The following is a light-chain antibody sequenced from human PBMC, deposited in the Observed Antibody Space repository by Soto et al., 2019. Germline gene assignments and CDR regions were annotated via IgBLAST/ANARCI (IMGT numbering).Light chain of an antibody. J-gene: IGKJ1*01. CDR3: QQHSHWPPWT. CDR2: GAS. Sequence: EIVLTQSPGTLSLSPGERATLSCRAIQRVSNNFLAWYQQKPGQAPRLLIYGASNRATGIPDRFSGSGSGTDFTLTISSLEPEDFAVYYCQQHSHWPPWTFGQGTKVDIK. CDR1: QRVSNN. V-gene: IGKV3D-20*02.